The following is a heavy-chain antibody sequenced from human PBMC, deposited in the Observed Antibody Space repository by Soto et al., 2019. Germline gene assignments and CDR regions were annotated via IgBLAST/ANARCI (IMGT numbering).Heavy chain of an antibody. CDR1: GGSFSGYY. V-gene: IGHV4-34*01. CDR2: IDHSGYT. Sequence: SETLSLTCAVYGGSFSGYYWNWIRQPPGKGLEWIGEIDHSGYTNYNPSLKSRVTISVDTSHNQFSLNLRSVTAADTAVYYCARAHVMVVAGSTFDYWGHGTLVTVSS. D-gene: IGHD6-19*01. J-gene: IGHJ4*01. CDR3: ARAHVMVVAGSTFDY.